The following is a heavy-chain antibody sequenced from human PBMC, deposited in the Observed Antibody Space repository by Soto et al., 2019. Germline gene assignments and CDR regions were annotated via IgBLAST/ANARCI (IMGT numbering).Heavy chain of an antibody. Sequence: SETLSLTCTVAGGSISGFYWSWVRQPAGKGLEWIGRIYSSGATKYNPSLRNRVTMSVDTSTDQYSLNLASMTAADTAVYFCARGPFCGNDCYFDVWGQGTQVTVSS. CDR3: ARGPFCGNDCYFDV. D-gene: IGHD2-21*02. CDR1: GGSISGFY. J-gene: IGHJ4*02. V-gene: IGHV4-4*07. CDR2: IYSSGAT.